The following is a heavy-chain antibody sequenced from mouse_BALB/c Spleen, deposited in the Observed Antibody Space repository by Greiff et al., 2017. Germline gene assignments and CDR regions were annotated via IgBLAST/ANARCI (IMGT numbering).Heavy chain of an antibody. CDR2: INSNGGST. CDR1: GFSFSSYY. Sequence: EVKLMESGGGLVKLGGSLKLSCAASGFSFSSYYMSWVRQTPEKRLELVAAINSNGGSTYYPDTVKGRFTISRDNAKNTLYLQMSSLKSEDTALYYCARQDYYYAMDYWGQGTSVTVSS. V-gene: IGHV5-6-2*01. J-gene: IGHJ4*01. CDR3: ARQDYYYAMDY.